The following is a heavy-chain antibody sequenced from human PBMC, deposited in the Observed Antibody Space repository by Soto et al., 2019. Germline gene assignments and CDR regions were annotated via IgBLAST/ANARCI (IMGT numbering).Heavy chain of an antibody. CDR3: TTTTSAMAGDV. Sequence: VQLVESGGGLVQPGGSLRLSCAASGFTFNSFWMTRVRQTPGKGLDWAANIKQDGSEKYYVDPVKGRFTFSRDNAKKLLYLQMNNPRAENTAVYNCTTTTSAMAGDVWGDRTMLNVSS. J-gene: IGHJ3*01. CDR1: GFTFNSFW. CDR2: IKQDGSEK. D-gene: IGHD5-18*01. V-gene: IGHV3-7*01.